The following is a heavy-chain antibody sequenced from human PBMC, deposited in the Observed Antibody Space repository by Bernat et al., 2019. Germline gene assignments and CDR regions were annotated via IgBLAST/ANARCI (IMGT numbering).Heavy chain of an antibody. J-gene: IGHJ4*02. CDR2: ISGSDATI. CDR1: GFTFSSYS. CDR3: VRRQLWFSD. Sequence: EVQLVESGGGLVQPGGSLRLSCAASGFTFSSYSMNWVRQAPGKGLEWVAFISGSDATIHYADSVKGRFTISRDNGRNSLYLQVNSLRAEDTAVYYCVRRQLWFSDRGQGTLVTVSS. V-gene: IGHV3-48*01. D-gene: IGHD3-10*01.